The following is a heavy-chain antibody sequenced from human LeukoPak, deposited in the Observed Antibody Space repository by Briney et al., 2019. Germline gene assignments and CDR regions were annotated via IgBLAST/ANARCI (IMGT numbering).Heavy chain of an antibody. CDR2: IRYDGTNK. Sequence: GGSLRLSCAASGFTFSSYGIHWVRQAPGRGLEWVAFIRYDGTNKSYVDSVKGRFTISRDNSKNTLYLQMNSLRPEDTALYYCATDHCSSTSCYDAAYWGQGTLVTVSS. CDR1: GFTFSSYG. CDR3: ATDHCSSTSCYDAAY. V-gene: IGHV3-30*02. D-gene: IGHD2-2*01. J-gene: IGHJ4*02.